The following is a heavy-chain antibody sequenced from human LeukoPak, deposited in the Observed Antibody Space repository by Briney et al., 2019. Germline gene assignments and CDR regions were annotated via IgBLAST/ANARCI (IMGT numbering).Heavy chain of an antibody. V-gene: IGHV3-30-3*01. D-gene: IGHD3-3*01. CDR2: ISYDGSNK. CDR1: GFTFSSYA. Sequence: GGSLRLSCAASGFTFSSYAMHWVRQAPGKGLEWVAVISYDGSNKYYADSVKGRFTISRNSSKNTLYLQMNSLRAEDTAVYYCARDPSSITIFGVVIPYFDYWGQGTLVTVPS. CDR3: ARDPSSITIFGVVIPYFDY. J-gene: IGHJ4*02.